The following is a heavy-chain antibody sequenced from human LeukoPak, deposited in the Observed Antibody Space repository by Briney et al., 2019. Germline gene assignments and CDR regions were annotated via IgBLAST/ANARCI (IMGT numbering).Heavy chain of an antibody. J-gene: IGHJ4*02. Sequence: SETLSLTCAVYGGSFSGYYWSWIRQPPGKGLEWIGEINHSGSTNYNPSLKSRVTISVDTSKNQFSLKLSSVTAADTAVYYCAREAYYYDSSGYRKFDYWGQGTLVTVSS. V-gene: IGHV4-34*01. CDR3: AREAYYYDSSGYRKFDY. CDR1: GGSFSGYY. CDR2: INHSGST. D-gene: IGHD3-22*01.